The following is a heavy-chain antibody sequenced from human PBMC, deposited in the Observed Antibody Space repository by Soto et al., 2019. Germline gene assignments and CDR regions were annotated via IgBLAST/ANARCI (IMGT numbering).Heavy chain of an antibody. CDR2: IYYSGST. D-gene: IGHD3-22*01. J-gene: IGHJ4*02. V-gene: IGHV4-39*07. CDR1: GGSISSSSYY. Sequence: ASETLSLTCTVSGGSISSSSYYWGWIRQPPGKGLEWIGSIYYSGSTYYNPSLKSRVTISVDTSKNQFSLKLSSVTAADTAVYYCARGSTGYYDSSGYSLDYWGQGTLVTVSS. CDR3: ARGSTGYYDSSGYSLDY.